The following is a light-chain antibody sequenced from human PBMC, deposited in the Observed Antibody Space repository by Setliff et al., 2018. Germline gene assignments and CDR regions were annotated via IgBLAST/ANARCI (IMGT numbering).Light chain of an antibody. CDR3: SSHTTSSTWV. Sequence: QSALAQPASVSESPGQSITISCTGTSRDVGAHDFVSWYQQRPGKAPKLIIYDVNNRPSGVSNRFSGSKSGNTASLTISGLQAEDDADYYCSSHTTSSTWVFGGGTKVNVL. V-gene: IGLV2-14*03. CDR1: SRDVGAHDF. J-gene: IGLJ3*02. CDR2: DVN.